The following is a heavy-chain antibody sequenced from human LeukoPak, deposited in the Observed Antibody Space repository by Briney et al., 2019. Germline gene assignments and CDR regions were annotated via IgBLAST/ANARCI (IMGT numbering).Heavy chain of an antibody. CDR1: GFTFSSYW. D-gene: IGHD2-15*01. CDR3: ARGRGGYCSGGSCYSVGWFDP. J-gene: IGHJ5*02. V-gene: IGHV3-74*01. CDR2: INSDGSST. Sequence: PGGSLRLSCAASGFTFSSYWMHWVRQAPGKGLVWVSRINSDGSSTSYADSVKGRFTISRDNAKNTLYLQMNSLRDEDTAVYYCARGRGGYCSGGSCYSVGWFDPWGQGTLVTVSS.